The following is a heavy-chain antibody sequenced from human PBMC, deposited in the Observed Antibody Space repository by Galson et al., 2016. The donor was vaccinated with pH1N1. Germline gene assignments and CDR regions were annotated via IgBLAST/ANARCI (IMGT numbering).Heavy chain of an antibody. J-gene: IGHJ4*01. V-gene: IGHV3-23*01. D-gene: IGHD3-22*01. Sequence: SLRLSCAASGFTFSSFGIHWVRQVPGKGLEWVSFVSATGLSRYYADSVKGRFTISRDNSKNTVSLNVSSLRAEDTALYYCAKDQSTKIISHGTFDNWGRGTLVTVSS. CDR1: GFTFSSFG. CDR3: AKDQSTKIISHGTFDN. CDR2: VSATGLSR.